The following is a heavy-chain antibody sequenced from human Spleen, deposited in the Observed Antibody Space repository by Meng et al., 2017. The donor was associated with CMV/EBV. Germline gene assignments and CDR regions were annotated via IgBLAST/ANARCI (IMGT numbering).Heavy chain of an antibody. V-gene: IGHV3-48*03. CDR2: INIGGSSI. Sequence: GGSLRLSCAGSGFVFSNYEMNWVRQAPGKGLEWLSYINIGGSSIYYSDSVKGRFTISRDNAKSSLYLQMNNLRAEDTAVYYCARGITGTIGWFDPWGQGTLVTVSS. CDR3: ARGITGTIGWFDP. CDR1: GFVFSNYE. D-gene: IGHD1-20*01. J-gene: IGHJ5*02.